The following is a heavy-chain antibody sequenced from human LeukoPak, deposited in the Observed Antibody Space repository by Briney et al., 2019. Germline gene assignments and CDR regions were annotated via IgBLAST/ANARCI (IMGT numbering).Heavy chain of an antibody. CDR1: GGSISSGGYY. CDR2: IYYSGST. Sequence: SQTLSLTCTVSGGSISSGGYYWSWIRQHPGKGLEWIGYIYYSGSTYYNPSLKSRVTISVDTSKNQFSLKLSSVTAADTAVYYCARDVGDYGEKGFDYWGQGTLVTVSS. D-gene: IGHD4-17*01. J-gene: IGHJ4*02. CDR3: ARDVGDYGEKGFDY. V-gene: IGHV4-31*03.